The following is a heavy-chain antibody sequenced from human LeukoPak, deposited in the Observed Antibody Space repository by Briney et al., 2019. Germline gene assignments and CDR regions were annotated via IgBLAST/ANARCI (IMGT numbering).Heavy chain of an antibody. CDR1: GGPISSYY. Sequence: SETLSLTCTVSGGPISSYYWSWIRQPPGKGLEWIGYIYYSGCTNYNPSLKSRVTISVDTSKNQFSLKLSSVTAADTAVYYCARVRRPLITIFGVVTLNWFDPWGQGTLVTVSS. V-gene: IGHV4-59*12. J-gene: IGHJ5*02. CDR3: ARVRRPLITIFGVVTLNWFDP. CDR2: IYYSGCT. D-gene: IGHD3-3*01.